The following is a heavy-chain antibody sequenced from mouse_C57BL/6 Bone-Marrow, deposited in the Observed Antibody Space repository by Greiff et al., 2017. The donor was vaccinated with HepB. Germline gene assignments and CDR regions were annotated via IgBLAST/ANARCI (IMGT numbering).Heavy chain of an antibody. CDR3: ALIYDERGAMDY. CDR2: INYDGSST. CDR1: GFTFSDYY. Sequence: EVQLMESEGGLVQPGSSMKLSCTASGFTFSDYYMAWVRQVPEKGLEWVANINYDGSSTYYLDSLKSRFIISRDNAKNILYLQMSSLKSEDTATYYCALIYDERGAMDYWGQGTSVTVSS. J-gene: IGHJ4*01. V-gene: IGHV5-16*01. D-gene: IGHD2-3*01.